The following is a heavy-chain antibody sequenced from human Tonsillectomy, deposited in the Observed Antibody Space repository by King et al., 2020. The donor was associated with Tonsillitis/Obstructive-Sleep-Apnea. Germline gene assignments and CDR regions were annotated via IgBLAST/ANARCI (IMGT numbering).Heavy chain of an antibody. J-gene: IGHJ4*02. CDR2: IYPGDSDT. D-gene: IGHD3-22*01. CDR3: ARHVGYYDSSGYYLDY. V-gene: IGHV5-51*01. Sequence: VQLVQSGAEVKKPGESLKISCKGSGYSFTYYCIGWGRKMPGKGLEWMGIIYPGDSDTRDSPSFQDQVTISADKSISTAYLQWSSLRASDTAMYYCARHVGYYDSSGYYLDYWGQGTLVTVSS. CDR1: GYSFTYYC.